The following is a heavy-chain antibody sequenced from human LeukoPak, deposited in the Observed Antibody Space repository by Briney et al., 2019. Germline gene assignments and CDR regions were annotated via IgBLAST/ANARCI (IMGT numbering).Heavy chain of an antibody. J-gene: IGHJ6*02. CDR3: ARVSNYYGSGSLNGMDV. D-gene: IGHD3-10*01. CDR1: GFTFSDYY. V-gene: IGHV3-11*01. Sequence: GGSLRLSCAASGFTFSDYYMSWIRQAPGEGLEWVSYISSSGSTIYYADSVKGRFTISRDNAKNSLYLQMNSLRAEDTAVYYCARVSNYYGSGSLNGMDVWGQGTTVTVSS. CDR2: ISSSGSTI.